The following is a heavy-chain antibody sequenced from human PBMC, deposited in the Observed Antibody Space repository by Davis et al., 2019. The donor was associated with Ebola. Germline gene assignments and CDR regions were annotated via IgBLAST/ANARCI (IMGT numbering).Heavy chain of an antibody. CDR1: GFTVSSNY. Sequence: GESLKISCAASGFTVSSNYMSWVRQAPGKGLEWVSVIYSGGSTYYADSVKGRFTISRDNSKNTLYLQMNSLRAEDTAVYYCARDSLVQGVIGLWYFDLWGRGTLVTVSS. J-gene: IGHJ2*01. CDR2: IYSGGST. V-gene: IGHV3-53*01. CDR3: ARDSLVQGVIGLWYFDL. D-gene: IGHD3-10*01.